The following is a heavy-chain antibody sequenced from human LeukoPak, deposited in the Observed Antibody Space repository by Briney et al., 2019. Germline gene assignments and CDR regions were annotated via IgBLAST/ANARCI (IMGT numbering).Heavy chain of an antibody. J-gene: IGHJ3*02. CDR2: IYYRGST. CDR3: ARDDLAAAATGAFDI. D-gene: IGHD6-13*01. CDR1: GGSISGYY. Sequence: SETLSLTCTVSGGSISGYYWNWTRQPPGRGLEWIGYIYYRGSTNYNSSLKSRVTISVDTSKNQFSLNLNSVTAADTAVYYCARDDLAAAATGAFDIWGQGTMVTVSS. V-gene: IGHV4-59*01.